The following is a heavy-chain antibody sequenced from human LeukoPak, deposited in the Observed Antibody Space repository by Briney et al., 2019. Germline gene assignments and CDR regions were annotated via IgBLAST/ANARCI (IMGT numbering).Heavy chain of an antibody. CDR1: GFTFSSYG. CDR3: ARGYSSIVQNDLDP. D-gene: IGHD5-18*01. CDR2: ISYDGSNK. Sequence: GGSLRLSCAASGFTFSSYGMHWVRQAPGKGLEWVAVISYDGSNKYYADSVKGRFTISRDNSKNTLYLQMNSLRAEDTAVYFCARGYSSIVQNDLDPWGQGTLVTVSS. J-gene: IGHJ5*02. V-gene: IGHV3-30*03.